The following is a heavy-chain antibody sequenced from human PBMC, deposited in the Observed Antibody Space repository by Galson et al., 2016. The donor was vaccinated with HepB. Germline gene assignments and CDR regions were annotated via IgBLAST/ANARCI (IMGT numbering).Heavy chain of an antibody. V-gene: IGHV4-31*03. CDR3: ARVRGLDYTNWIDP. CDR1: GGSVKSGDYY. Sequence: TLSLTCTVSGGSVKSGDYYWSWIRQFPGRGLEWIGYIYYTGTTFYNPSLKSRVSISMDTSGYQFSLKLSSVTAADTAVFYCARVRGLDYTNWIDPWGQGMLVTVSS. CDR2: IYYTGTT. D-gene: IGHD4-11*01. J-gene: IGHJ5*02.